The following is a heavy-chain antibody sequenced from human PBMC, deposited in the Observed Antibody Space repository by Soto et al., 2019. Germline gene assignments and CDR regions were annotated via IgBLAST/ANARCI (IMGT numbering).Heavy chain of an antibody. Sequence: QVQLVESGGGVVQPGRSLRLSCAASGFTFSSYGMHWVRQAPGKGLEWVAVIWYDGSNKYYADSVKGRFTNSRDNSKNTLYLQMNSLIAEDTAVYYCARALDRAAAGGGNWGQGTLVTVSS. CDR3: ARALDRAAAGGGN. D-gene: IGHD6-13*01. CDR2: IWYDGSNK. V-gene: IGHV3-33*01. J-gene: IGHJ4*02. CDR1: GFTFSSYG.